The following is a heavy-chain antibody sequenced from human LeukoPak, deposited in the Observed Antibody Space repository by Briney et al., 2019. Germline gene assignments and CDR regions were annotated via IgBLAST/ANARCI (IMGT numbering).Heavy chain of an antibody. V-gene: IGHV4-59*04. CDR2: IYGSGST. Sequence: SETLSLTCTVSGGSISSYYWSWIRQPPGKGLEWIGHIYGSGSTNYNPSLKSRVTISVDTSKNQFSLKLTSVTAADTAVYYCAFRSRVFGNQNYWGQGTLVTVSS. CDR1: GGSISSYY. D-gene: IGHD3-3*01. J-gene: IGHJ4*02. CDR3: AFRSRVFGNQNY.